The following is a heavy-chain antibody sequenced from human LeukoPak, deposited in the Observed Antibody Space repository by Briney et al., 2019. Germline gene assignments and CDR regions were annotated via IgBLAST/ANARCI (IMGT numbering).Heavy chain of an antibody. J-gene: IGHJ4*02. CDR1: GGSISSSSYY. CDR2: IYYSGST. V-gene: IGHV4-39*07. D-gene: IGHD6-19*01. CDR3: AREPISSGWSAFDY. Sequence: SETLSLTCTVSGGSISSSSYYGGWIRQPPGKGLEWIGSIYYSGSTYYNPSLKSRVTISVDTSKNQFSLKLSSVTAADTAVYYCAREPISSGWSAFDYWGQGTLVTVSP.